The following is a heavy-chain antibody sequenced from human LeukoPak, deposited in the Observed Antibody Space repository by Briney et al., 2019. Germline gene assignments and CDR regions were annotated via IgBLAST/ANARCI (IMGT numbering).Heavy chain of an antibody. V-gene: IGHV1-2*02. CDR3: ARDRHDLWSGRRFDP. Sequence: ASVKVSCKASGYTFTGYYMHWVRQAPGQGLEWMGWINPNSGGTNYAQKFQGRVTMTRDTSISTAYMELSRLRSDDTAVYYCARDRHDLWSGRRFDPWGQGTLVTVSS. J-gene: IGHJ5*02. CDR1: GYTFTGYY. CDR2: INPNSGGT. D-gene: IGHD3-3*01.